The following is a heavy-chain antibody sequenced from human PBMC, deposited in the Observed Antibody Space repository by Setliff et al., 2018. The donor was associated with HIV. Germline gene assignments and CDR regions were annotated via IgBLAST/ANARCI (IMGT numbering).Heavy chain of an antibody. J-gene: IGHJ4*02. V-gene: IGHV1-69-2*01. Sequence: ASVKVSCKASKYTFTDYYMHWVQQAPGKGLEWMGRVDPEDDKTIYAEKFQGRVTMTTATSSDTAYLYLSSLRSEDTAVYYCVTGEGLRFWGQGALVTVSS. CDR1: KYTFTDYY. CDR3: VTGEGLRF. D-gene: IGHD2-15*01. CDR2: VDPEDDKT.